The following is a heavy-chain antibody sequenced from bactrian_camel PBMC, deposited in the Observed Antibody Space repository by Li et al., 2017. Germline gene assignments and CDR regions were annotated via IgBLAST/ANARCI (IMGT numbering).Heavy chain of an antibody. CDR2: IVSNGGST. CDR3: ATVDGTYGLHLWNKY. CDR1: GFTFSSYY. J-gene: IGHJ4*01. Sequence: HVQLVESGGGLVQPGGSLRLSCAASGFTFSSYYMSWVRQAPGKGLEWVSSIVSNGGSTAYADSVKGRFTISRDNAKNTLYLQMNSLKTDDTGLYYCATVDGTYGLHLWNKYWGQGTQVTVS. V-gene: IGHV3-2*01. D-gene: IGHD5*01.